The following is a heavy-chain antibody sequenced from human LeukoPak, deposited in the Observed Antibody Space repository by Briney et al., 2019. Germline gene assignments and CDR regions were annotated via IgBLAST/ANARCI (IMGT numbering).Heavy chain of an antibody. CDR2: MNPNSGNT. Sequence: ASVKVSCKASGYTFTSYDINWVRQATGQGLEWMGWMNPNSGNTGYAQKFQGRVTITADKSTSTAYMELSSLRSEDTAVYYCASPNCSGGSCYSEPDDYWGQGTLVTVSS. CDR1: GYTFTSYD. CDR3: ASPNCSGGSCYSEPDDY. V-gene: IGHV1-8*01. J-gene: IGHJ4*02. D-gene: IGHD2-15*01.